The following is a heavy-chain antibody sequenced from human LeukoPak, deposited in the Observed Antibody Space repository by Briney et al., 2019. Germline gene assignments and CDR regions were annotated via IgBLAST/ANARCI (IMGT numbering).Heavy chain of an antibody. Sequence: SETLSLTCTVSGGSISSYYWSWIRQPAGKGLEWIGRIYTSGSTNYNPSLKSRVTMSVDTSKNQFSLKLSSVTAADTAVYYCARDPAVTLDYYYYYGMDVWGQGTTVTVSS. CDR2: IYTSGST. J-gene: IGHJ6*02. CDR1: GGSISSYY. D-gene: IGHD4-17*01. CDR3: ARDPAVTLDYYYYYGMDV. V-gene: IGHV4-4*07.